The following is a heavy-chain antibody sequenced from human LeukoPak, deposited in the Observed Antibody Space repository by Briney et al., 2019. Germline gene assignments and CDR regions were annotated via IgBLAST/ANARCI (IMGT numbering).Heavy chain of an antibody. CDR1: GFTFSRLA. CDR3: ATSYYDFYYFDY. J-gene: IGHJ4*02. D-gene: IGHD3-3*01. Sequence: PGGSLRLSCAASGFTFSRLAMTWVRQAPGKGLEWVSTISASGPYYADAVRGRFTISRDNSKNTLYLQMNSLRAEDTALYYCATSYYDFYYFDYWGQGTLVTVSS. CDR2: ISASGP. V-gene: IGHV3-23*01.